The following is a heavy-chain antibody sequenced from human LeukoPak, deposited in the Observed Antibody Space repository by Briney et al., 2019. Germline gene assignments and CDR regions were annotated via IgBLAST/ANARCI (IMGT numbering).Heavy chain of an antibody. CDR2: IHYTGST. Sequence: SETLSLTCTVSGGSISSYYWSWIRQSPGKGLECIGYIHYTGSTYYNPSLKSRVTISVDTSKNQFSLKLSSVTAADTAVYYCARGPRVTMIVVVTKSRNNWFDPWGQGTLVTVSS. D-gene: IGHD3-22*01. CDR3: ARGPRVTMIVVVTKSRNNWFDP. CDR1: GGSISSYY. J-gene: IGHJ5*02. V-gene: IGHV4-59*12.